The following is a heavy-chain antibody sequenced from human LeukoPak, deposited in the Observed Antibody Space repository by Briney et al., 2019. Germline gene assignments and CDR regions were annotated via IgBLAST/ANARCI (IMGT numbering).Heavy chain of an antibody. CDR1: GFTFSSYA. J-gene: IGHJ1*01. Sequence: PGGSLRLSCAASGFTFSSYAMSWVRQAPGKGLEWVSAISGSGGSTYYADSVKGRFTISRDSSKNTLYLQMNSLRAEDTAVYYCANRRYPRRRWQPNAEYFQHWGQGTLVTVSS. V-gene: IGHV3-23*01. CDR3: ANRRYPRRRWQPNAEYFQH. D-gene: IGHD5-24*01. CDR2: ISGSGGST.